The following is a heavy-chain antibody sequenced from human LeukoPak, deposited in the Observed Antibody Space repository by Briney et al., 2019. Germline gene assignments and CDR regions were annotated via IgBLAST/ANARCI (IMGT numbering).Heavy chain of an antibody. V-gene: IGHV4-59*01. CDR1: GGSISSYY. CDR2: IYYSGST. CDR3: ARVGYYDSSGYRYWYFDL. D-gene: IGHD3-22*01. Sequence: NPSETLSLTCTVSGGSISSYYWSWIRQPPGKGLEWIGYIYYSGSTNYNPSLKSRVTISVDTSKNQFSLKLSSVTAADTAVYYCARVGYYDSSGYRYWYFDLWGRGTLVTVSS. J-gene: IGHJ2*01.